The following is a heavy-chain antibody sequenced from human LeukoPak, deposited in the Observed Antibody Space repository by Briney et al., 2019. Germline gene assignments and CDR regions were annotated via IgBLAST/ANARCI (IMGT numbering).Heavy chain of an antibody. D-gene: IGHD2-21*02. Sequence: GVSLKISCKGSGYSFTSYWIGWVRQMPGKGLEWMGIIYPGDSDTRYSPSFQGQVTISADKSISTAYLQWSSLKASDTAMYYCARQSYCGGDCYPIDAFDIWGQGTMVTVSS. CDR1: GYSFTSYW. V-gene: IGHV5-51*01. J-gene: IGHJ3*02. CDR2: IYPGDSDT. CDR3: ARQSYCGGDCYPIDAFDI.